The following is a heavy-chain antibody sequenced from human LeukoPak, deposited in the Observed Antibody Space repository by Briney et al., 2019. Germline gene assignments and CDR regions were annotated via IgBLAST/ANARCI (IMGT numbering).Heavy chain of an antibody. CDR3: AREYYDSSGYYPGPLDY. CDR1: GYTFTGYY. CDR2: INPNSGGT. J-gene: IGHJ4*02. Sequence: GASVKVSCKASGYTFTGYYMHWVRPAPGQGLEWMGWINPNSGGTNYAQKFQGRVTMTRDTSISTAYMELSRLRSDDTAVYYCAREYYDSSGYYPGPLDYWGQGTLVTVSS. D-gene: IGHD3-22*01. V-gene: IGHV1-2*02.